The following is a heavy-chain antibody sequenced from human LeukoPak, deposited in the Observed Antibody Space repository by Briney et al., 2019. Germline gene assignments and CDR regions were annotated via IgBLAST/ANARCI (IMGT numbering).Heavy chain of an antibody. V-gene: IGHV4-59*12. CDR1: DDSITMYY. D-gene: IGHD2-15*01. CDR3: ARALLPNRSGNDREFDY. CDR2: VDHTGST. J-gene: IGHJ4*02. Sequence: PSETLSLTCTVSDDSITMYYWTWIRQPPGKGLEWIGYVDHTGSTKFNPSLNGRVSISRDTSKNLFSLRLSSVTAADTAVYYCARALLPNRSGNDREFDYWGQGTLVTVSS.